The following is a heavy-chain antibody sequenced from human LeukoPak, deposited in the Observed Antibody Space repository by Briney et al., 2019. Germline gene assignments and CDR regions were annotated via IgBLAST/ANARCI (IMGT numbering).Heavy chain of an antibody. CDR2: IIPIFGTA. CDR1: GGTFSSYA. J-gene: IGHJ3*02. V-gene: IGHV1-69*01. D-gene: IGHD2-2*02. CDR3: ARWGGYCSSTSCYNGAFDI. Sequence: ASVKVSCKASGGTFSSYAISWVRQAPGQGLEWMGGIIPIFGTANYAQKFQGRVTITADESTSTAYMELSSLRSEDTAVYYCARWGGYCSSTSCYNGAFDIWGQGTMVTVSS.